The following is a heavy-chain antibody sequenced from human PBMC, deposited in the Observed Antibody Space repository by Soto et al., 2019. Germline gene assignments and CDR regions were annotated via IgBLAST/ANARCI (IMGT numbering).Heavy chain of an antibody. J-gene: IGHJ6*02. D-gene: IGHD3-16*01. CDR3: ARTFRFYFGMNV. Sequence: HLVQSEAEVKKPGASVKVSCKASGYSFTSRGINWVRQAPGKGLEWMGWISTYDGNTTYAQKLKGRVTITTDTTTSTAYMELRSLTSSDTAVYCCARTFRFYFGMNVWGQATTVTVS. CDR1: GYSFTSRG. CDR2: ISTYDGNT. V-gene: IGHV1-18*01.